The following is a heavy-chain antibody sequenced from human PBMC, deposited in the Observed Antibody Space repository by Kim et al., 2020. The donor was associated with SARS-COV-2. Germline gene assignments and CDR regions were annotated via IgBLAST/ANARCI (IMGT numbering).Heavy chain of an antibody. CDR3: ARGGVRGVISWFDP. D-gene: IGHD3-10*01. J-gene: IGHJ5*02. V-gene: IGHV4-59*13. Sequence: SETLSLTCTVSGGSISRYYWRWIRQPPAKGLEWIGYIYYSGSTNYNPSLKSRVTISVDTSKNQFSLKLSSVTAADTAVYYFARGGVRGVISWFDPWGQGTQVTVSP. CDR1: GGSISRYY. CDR2: IYYSGST.